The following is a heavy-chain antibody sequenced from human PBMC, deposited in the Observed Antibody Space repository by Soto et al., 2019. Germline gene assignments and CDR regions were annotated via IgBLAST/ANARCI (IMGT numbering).Heavy chain of an antibody. J-gene: IGHJ5*02. CDR3: ARLNPPILESSGYGNWFDP. Sequence: GASVQVSCKASGYTFTRHYMHWVRQAPGQGLEWMGIINPSGGSATYAQRFQGRVSLTRDTSTSTVYMEVSSLRSEDTAVYYCARLNPPILESSGYGNWFDPWGQGTLVTVSS. CDR2: INPSGGSA. D-gene: IGHD3-22*01. CDR1: GYTFTRHY. V-gene: IGHV1-46*01.